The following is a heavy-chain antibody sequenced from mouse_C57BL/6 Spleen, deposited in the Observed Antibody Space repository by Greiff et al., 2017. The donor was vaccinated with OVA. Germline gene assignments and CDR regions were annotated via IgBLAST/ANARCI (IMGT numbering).Heavy chain of an antibody. CDR1: GFTFSSYA. Sequence: EVKLVESGGGLVKPGGSLKLSCAASGFTFSSYAMSWVRQTPEKRLEWVATISDGGSYTYHPDNVKGRFTISRDNAKNNLYLQMSHLKSEDTAMYYCARGVYYDYDGGYAMDYWGQGTSVTVSS. CDR3: ARGVYYDYDGGYAMDY. CDR2: ISDGGSYT. J-gene: IGHJ4*01. D-gene: IGHD2-4*01. V-gene: IGHV5-4*03.